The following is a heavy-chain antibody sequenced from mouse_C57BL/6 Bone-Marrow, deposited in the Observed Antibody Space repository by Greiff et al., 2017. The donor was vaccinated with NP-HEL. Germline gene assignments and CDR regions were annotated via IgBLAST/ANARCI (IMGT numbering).Heavy chain of an antibody. V-gene: IGHV1-81*01. D-gene: IGHD1-1*01. Sequence: VQLQQSGAELARPGASVKLSCKASGYTFTSYGISWVKQRTGQGLEWIGEIYPRSGNTYYNEKFKGKATPTADKSSSTAYMEPRSLTSEDSAVYFCARYYYYGSYWYFDVWGTGTTVTVSS. CDR1: GYTFTSYG. CDR3: ARYYYYGSYWYFDV. J-gene: IGHJ1*03. CDR2: IYPRSGNT.